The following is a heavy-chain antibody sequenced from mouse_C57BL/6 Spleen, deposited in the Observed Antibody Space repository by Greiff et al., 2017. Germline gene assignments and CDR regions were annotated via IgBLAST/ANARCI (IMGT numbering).Heavy chain of an antibody. CDR2: IDPSDSYT. CDR3: ARSDYSNSFAY. J-gene: IGHJ3*01. D-gene: IGHD2-5*01. Sequence: QVQLQQPGAELVMPGASVKLSCKASGYTFTSYWMHWVKQRPGQGLEWIGEIDPSDSYTNYNQKFKVKSTLTVDKSSSTAYMQLSSLTSEDSAVYYCARSDYSNSFAYWGQGTLVTVSA. CDR1: GYTFTSYW. V-gene: IGHV1-69*01.